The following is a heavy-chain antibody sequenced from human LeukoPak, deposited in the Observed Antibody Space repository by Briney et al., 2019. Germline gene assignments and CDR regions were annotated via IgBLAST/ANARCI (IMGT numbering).Heavy chain of an antibody. D-gene: IGHD2-2*01. CDR1: GYTFTGYY. J-gene: IGHJ4*02. Sequence: GASVRVSCKASGYTFTGYYMHWVRQAPGQGLEWMGWINPNSGGTNYAQKFQGRVTMTRDTSISTAYMELSRLRSDDTAVYYCARGYRSSTSCYYFDYWGQGTLVTVSS. V-gene: IGHV1-2*02. CDR3: ARGYRSSTSCYYFDY. CDR2: INPNSGGT.